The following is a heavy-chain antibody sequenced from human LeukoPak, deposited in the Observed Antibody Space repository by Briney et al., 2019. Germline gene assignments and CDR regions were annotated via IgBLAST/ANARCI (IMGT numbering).Heavy chain of an antibody. J-gene: IGHJ3*02. V-gene: IGHV1-18*01. Sequence: ASVKVSCKASGYTFTNYGISRVRQAPGQGLEWMGCICVYIVNTNYVQKLQGRVTVATETSTTTAYMELRSLRYDDTAVYYCARASGMWELLRSDAFDIWGQGTMVTVSS. CDR1: GYTFTNYG. CDR2: ICVYIVNT. D-gene: IGHD1-26*01. CDR3: ARASGMWELLRSDAFDI.